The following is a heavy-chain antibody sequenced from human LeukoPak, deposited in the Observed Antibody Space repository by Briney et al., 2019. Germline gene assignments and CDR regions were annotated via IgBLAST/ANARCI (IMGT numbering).Heavy chain of an antibody. D-gene: IGHD1-26*01. CDR2: IIPILGIA. J-gene: IGHJ4*02. Sequence: SVKVSCKASGGTFSSYAISWVRQAPGQGLEWMGRIIPILGIANYAQKFQGRVTITADKSTSTAYMELSSLRSEDTAVYYCAVVGATRGDFDYWGQGTLVTVSS. V-gene: IGHV1-69*04. CDR3: AVVGATRGDFDY. CDR1: GGTFSSYA.